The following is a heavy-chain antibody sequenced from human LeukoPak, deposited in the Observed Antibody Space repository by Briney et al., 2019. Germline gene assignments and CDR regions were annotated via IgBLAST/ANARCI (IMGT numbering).Heavy chain of an antibody. CDR1: GFTFSSFP. D-gene: IGHD3-10*01. Sequence: PGGSLRLSCAASGFTFSSFPMHWVRQVPGKGLEYVSAISSTGETSYYANSVKDRFTISRDNSKNTLYLQMGSLRAEDMAVYYCARVMSGSGSKYFDYWGQRTLVTVSS. CDR2: ISSTGETS. V-gene: IGHV3-64*01. CDR3: ARVMSGSGSKYFDY. J-gene: IGHJ4*02.